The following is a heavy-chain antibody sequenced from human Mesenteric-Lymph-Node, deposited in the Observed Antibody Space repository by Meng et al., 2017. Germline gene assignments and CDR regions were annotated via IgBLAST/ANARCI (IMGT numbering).Heavy chain of an antibody. CDR2: IIPIFGTA. Sequence: QVQLWEAGAEMTTPGSSVNVSCKGSGGTISIDAISWMRQAPGQGLEWMGGIIPIFGTANYAQKFQGRVTITADKSTSTAYMELSSLRSEDTAVYYCAKVGTGWIDYWGQGTLVTVSS. V-gene: IGHV1-69*06. CDR1: GGTISIDA. CDR3: AKVGTGWIDY. J-gene: IGHJ4*02. D-gene: IGHD1-1*01.